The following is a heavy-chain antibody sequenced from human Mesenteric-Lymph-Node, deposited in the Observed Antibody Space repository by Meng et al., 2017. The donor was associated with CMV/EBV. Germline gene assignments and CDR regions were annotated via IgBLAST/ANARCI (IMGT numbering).Heavy chain of an antibody. V-gene: IGHV4-61*01. CDR2: IYFTGGT. CDR1: GDSVSSGTYY. D-gene: IGHD6-6*01. J-gene: IGHJ4*02. CDR3: ARAYSSSYRVDY. Sequence: SETLSLTCTVSGDSVSSGTYYWSWTRQPPGKGLEWIGYIYFTGGTNYNPSLKSRVTISADTSKNQFSLKLTSVTATDTAVYYCARAYSSSYRVDYWGQGTLVTVSS.